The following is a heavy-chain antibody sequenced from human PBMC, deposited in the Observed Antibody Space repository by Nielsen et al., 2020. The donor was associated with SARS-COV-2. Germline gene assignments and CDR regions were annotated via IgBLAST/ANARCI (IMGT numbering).Heavy chain of an antibody. D-gene: IGHD5-24*01. Sequence: GGSLRLSCAASGFTFSSYSMNWARQAPGKGLEWVSSISSSSSYIYYADSVKGRFTISRDNAKNSLYLQMNSLRAEDTAVYYCARDPNLGEMANWGQGTLVTVSS. V-gene: IGHV3-21*01. CDR1: GFTFSSYS. J-gene: IGHJ4*02. CDR2: ISSSSSYI. CDR3: ARDPNLGEMAN.